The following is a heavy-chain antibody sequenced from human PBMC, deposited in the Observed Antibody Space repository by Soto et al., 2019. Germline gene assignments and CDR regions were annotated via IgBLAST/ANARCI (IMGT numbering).Heavy chain of an antibody. CDR1: GYXFTSYL. CDR3: ARPDSSGYYIS. CDR2: IKPADSDT. V-gene: IGHV5-51*01. J-gene: IGHJ5*02. D-gene: IGHD3-22*01. Sequence: EXLKISCESSGYXFTSYLVAWVRQMPGKGLELMAIIKPADSDTRYSPSFQGQVTISVYKSIMTAYLKRSSLKASDTAIYYCARPDSSGYYISWGQGTLGTVSS.